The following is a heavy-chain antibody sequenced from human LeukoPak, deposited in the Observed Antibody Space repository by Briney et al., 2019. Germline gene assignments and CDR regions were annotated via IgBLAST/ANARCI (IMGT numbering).Heavy chain of an antibody. CDR1: GGSISSGSYY. Sequence: SETLSLTCTVSGGSISSGSYYWSWIRQPAGKGLEWIGRIYTSGSTNYNPPLKSRVTISVDTSKNQFSLKLSSVTAADTAVYYCARVPAMVRGVINYYYYYMDVWGKGTTVTVS. CDR2: IYTSGST. V-gene: IGHV4-61*02. D-gene: IGHD3-10*01. CDR3: ARVPAMVRGVINYYYYYMDV. J-gene: IGHJ6*03.